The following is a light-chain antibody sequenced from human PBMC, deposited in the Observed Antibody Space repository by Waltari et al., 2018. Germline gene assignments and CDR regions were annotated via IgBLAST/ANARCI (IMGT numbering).Light chain of an antibody. CDR1: QSVSDN. CDR2: GAT. CDR3: EQYSDPPPWT. V-gene: IGKV3-15*01. Sequence: EKVLTQSPATLSVSPGETATLSCRASQSVSDNVAWYQQKPGHPPRLRIYGATSRAPGVPGRFRGTGSGTQFTLTISRLQSEDFAVYFCEQYSDPPPWTFGQGTKVELK. J-gene: IGKJ1*01.